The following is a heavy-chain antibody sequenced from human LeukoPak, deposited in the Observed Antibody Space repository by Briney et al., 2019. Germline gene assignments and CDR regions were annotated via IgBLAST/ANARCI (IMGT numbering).Heavy chain of an antibody. V-gene: IGHV4-39*01. J-gene: IGHJ4*02. Sequence: SETLPLTCTVSGGSISSSSYYWGWIRQPPGKGLEWIGSIYYSGSTYYNPSLKSRVTISVDTSKNQFSLKLSSVTAADTAVYYCASIAAEGDYWGQGTLVTVSS. CDR3: ASIAAEGDY. D-gene: IGHD6-13*01. CDR1: GGSISSSSYY. CDR2: IYYSGST.